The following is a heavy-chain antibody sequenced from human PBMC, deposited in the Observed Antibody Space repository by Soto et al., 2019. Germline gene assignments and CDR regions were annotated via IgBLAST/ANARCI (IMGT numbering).Heavy chain of an antibody. V-gene: IGHV4-59*08. Sequence: SDTLSLTFIPPDTPNCSYYWSWIRQPPGRGLEWIGYIYYSGSTNYNPSLESRVTISVDTSKNQFSLKLSSVTAADTAVYYCARRYGYSFDYWGQG. CDR1: DTPNCSYY. D-gene: IGHD1-1*01. CDR3: ARRYGYSFDY. CDR2: IYYSGST. J-gene: IGHJ4*02.